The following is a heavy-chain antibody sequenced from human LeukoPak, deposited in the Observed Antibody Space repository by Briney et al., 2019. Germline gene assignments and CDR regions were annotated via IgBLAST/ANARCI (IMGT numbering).Heavy chain of an antibody. Sequence: GGSLRHSCAASGFTFSSYAMSWVRQAPGKGLEWVSAISGSGGSTYYADSVKGRFTISRDNSKNTLYLQMNSLRAEDTAVYYCASLSPYTTAIDYWGQGTLVTVSS. V-gene: IGHV3-23*01. J-gene: IGHJ4*02. CDR1: GFTFSSYA. CDR3: ASLSPYTTAIDY. D-gene: IGHD3-16*01. CDR2: ISGSGGST.